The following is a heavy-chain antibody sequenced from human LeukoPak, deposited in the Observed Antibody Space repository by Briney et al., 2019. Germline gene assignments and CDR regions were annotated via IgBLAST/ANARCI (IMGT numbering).Heavy chain of an antibody. V-gene: IGHV3-7*05. D-gene: IGHD1-26*01. Sequence: PGGSLRLSCVAYGLTVSSYWMKWVRQAPGKGLEWVANMNQDGSQRNYVDSVRGRFTISRDNAKNSLYLQMNTLRAEDTAVYYCVGAGVGNFDPWGQGTLVTVSS. J-gene: IGHJ5*02. CDR2: MNQDGSQR. CDR1: GLTVSSYW. CDR3: VGAGVGNFDP.